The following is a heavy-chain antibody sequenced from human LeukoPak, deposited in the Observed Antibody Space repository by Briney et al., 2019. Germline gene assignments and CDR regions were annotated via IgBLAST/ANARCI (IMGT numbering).Heavy chain of an antibody. D-gene: IGHD2-2*02. CDR3: ARSTVYCSGANCHNAFDI. V-gene: IGHV1-8*01. Sequence: GASVKVSCKASGYPFSRYDLNWVRQATGQGLEWMGWMNPNSGNTGYAQKFQGRVTMTRSTSISTAYMELSSLRSDDTAVYYCARSTVYCSGANCHNAFDIWGQGTIVTVSS. CDR2: MNPNSGNT. J-gene: IGHJ3*02. CDR1: GYPFSRYD.